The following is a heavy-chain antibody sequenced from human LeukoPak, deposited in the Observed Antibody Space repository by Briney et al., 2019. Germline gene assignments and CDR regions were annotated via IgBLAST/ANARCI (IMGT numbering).Heavy chain of an antibody. CDR2: ISAYNGNT. CDR1: GYTFTSYD. V-gene: IGHV1-18*01. J-gene: IGHJ3*02. D-gene: IGHD3-9*01. CDR3: ARDRRGYYDILTGYSAFDI. Sequence: ASVKVSCKASGYTFTSYDINWVRQAPGQGLEWMGWISAYNGNTNYAQKLQGRVTMTTDTSTTTAYMELRSLRSDDTAVYYCARDRRGYYDILTGYSAFDIWGQGTMVTVSS.